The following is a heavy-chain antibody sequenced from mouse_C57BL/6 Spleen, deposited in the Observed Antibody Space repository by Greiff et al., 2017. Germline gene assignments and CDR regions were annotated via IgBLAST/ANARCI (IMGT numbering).Heavy chain of an antibody. Sequence: VQLVESGGGLVKPGGSLKLSCAASGFTFSSYTMSWVRQTPEKRLEWVATISGGGGNTYYPDSVKGRFTISRDNAKNTLYLQMSSLRSEDTALYYCARHDYYYGSSYEDYFDYWGQGTTLTVSS. CDR1: GFTFSSYT. CDR3: ARHDYYYGSSYEDYFDY. J-gene: IGHJ2*01. D-gene: IGHD1-1*01. V-gene: IGHV5-9*01. CDR2: ISGGGGNT.